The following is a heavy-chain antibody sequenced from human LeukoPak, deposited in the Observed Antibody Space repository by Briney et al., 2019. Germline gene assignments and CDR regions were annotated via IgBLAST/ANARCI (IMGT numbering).Heavy chain of an antibody. CDR3: ARGGPNWFDP. J-gene: IGHJ5*02. D-gene: IGHD3-10*01. V-gene: IGHV3-48*03. CDR2: ISSSGSDI. CDR1: GFTFSNYE. Sequence: GGSLRLSCAASGFTFSNYEMHWVRQAPGKGLEWVSYISSSGSDIYYADSVKGRFTISRDNAKNSLYLQMNSLRAEDTAVYYCARGGPNWFDPWGQGTLVTVSS.